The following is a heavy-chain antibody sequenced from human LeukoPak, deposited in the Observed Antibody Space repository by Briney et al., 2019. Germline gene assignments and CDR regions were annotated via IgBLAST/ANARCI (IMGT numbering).Heavy chain of an antibody. CDR3: ARAPSWSNKGGDY. V-gene: IGHV3-66*01. CDR2: TYSGGST. CDR1: GFTVRSNY. Sequence: PGGSLRLSCAASGFTVRSNYMSWVRQAPGKGLEWVSVTYSGGSTYYADSVKGRFTISRDNSKNKLYLQMNSLRAEDTAVYYWARAPSWSNKGGDYLGQGTLVTVSS. J-gene: IGHJ4*02. D-gene: IGHD6-13*01.